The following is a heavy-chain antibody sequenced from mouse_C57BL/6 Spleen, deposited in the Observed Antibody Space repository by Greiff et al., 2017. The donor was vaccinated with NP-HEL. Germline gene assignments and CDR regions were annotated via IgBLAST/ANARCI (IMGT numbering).Heavy chain of an antibody. CDR3: ARQRSIVTNLSNWYFDV. J-gene: IGHJ1*03. V-gene: IGHV5-6*01. D-gene: IGHD2-5*01. CDR2: ISSGGSYT. Sequence: EVMLVESGGDLVKPGGSLKLSCAASGFTFSSYGMSWVRQTPDKRLEWVATISSGGSYTYYPDSVKGRFTISRDNAKNTLYLQMSSLKSEDTAMYYCARQRSIVTNLSNWYFDVWGTGTTVTVSS. CDR1: GFTFSSYG.